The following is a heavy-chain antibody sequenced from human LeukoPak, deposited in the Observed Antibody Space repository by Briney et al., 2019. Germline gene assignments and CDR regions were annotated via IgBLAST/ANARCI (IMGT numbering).Heavy chain of an antibody. J-gene: IGHJ4*02. D-gene: IGHD3-10*01. CDR3: AGGTVNYFDY. CDR2: IIPIFGTT. V-gene: IGHV1-69*06. CDR1: GRPFSSYS. Sequence: GSSVKVSCKASGRPFSSYSISWVRQAPGQGLEWMGRIIPIFGTTNYAQNFQGRVTITADKSTSTAYIELSSLRYEDTAVYYCAGGTVNYFDYWGQGTLVTVSS.